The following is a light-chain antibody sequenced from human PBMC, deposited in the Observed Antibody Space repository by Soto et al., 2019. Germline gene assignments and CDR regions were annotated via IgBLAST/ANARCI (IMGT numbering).Light chain of an antibody. CDR3: VSDTDIDKLV. CDR1: NTDLGQGKS. Sequence: QSVLTQPAAGSGSRGQTITISCFGRNTDLGQGKSFSWYQQGPGQAPKLPIFEVTNRPSCISSRFSGSRSGKTASLTIFGLQPHDEGDYYCVSDTDIDKLVFGNRTKVTVL. V-gene: IGLV2-14*01. CDR2: EVT. J-gene: IGLJ1*01.